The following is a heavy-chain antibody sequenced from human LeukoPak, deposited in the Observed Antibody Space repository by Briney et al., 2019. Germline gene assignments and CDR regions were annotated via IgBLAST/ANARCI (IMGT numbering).Heavy chain of an antibody. CDR1: GYSMSSGYY. V-gene: IGHV4-38-2*02. D-gene: IGHD3-16*02. CDR3: ARDYYVWGSYRPYYFDY. J-gene: IGHJ4*02. Sequence: SETLSLTCTVSGYSMSSGYYWGWIRQPPERGLEWIGSMYHTGSTYYNPSLKSRVTLSVDTSKNQFSLKLSSVTAADTAVYFCARDYYVWGSYRPYYFDYWGQGTLVTVSS. CDR2: MYHTGST.